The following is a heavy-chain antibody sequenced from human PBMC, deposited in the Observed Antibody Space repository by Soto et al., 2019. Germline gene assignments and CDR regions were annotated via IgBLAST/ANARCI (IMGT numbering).Heavy chain of an antibody. V-gene: IGHV1-3*01. D-gene: IGHD6-19*01. J-gene: IGHJ5*02. CDR1: GYTFTSYA. Sequence: ASVKVSCKASGYTFTSYAMHWVRQAPGQRLEWMGWINAGNGNTKYSQKFQGRVTITRDTSASTAYMELSSLRSEDTAVYYCARDRFSSGWYWFDPWGQGTLVTAPQ. CDR2: INAGNGNT. CDR3: ARDRFSSGWYWFDP.